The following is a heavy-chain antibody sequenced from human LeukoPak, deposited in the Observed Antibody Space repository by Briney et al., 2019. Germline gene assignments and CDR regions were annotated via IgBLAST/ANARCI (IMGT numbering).Heavy chain of an antibody. Sequence: PSETLSLTCTVSGGSISSSSYYWGWIRQPPGKGLEWIGSIYYTGSTYYNPSLKSRVTISVDTSKNQFSLKLSSVTAADTAVYYCASGPVEMATVAGYFDYWGQGTLVTVSS. CDR1: GGSISSSSYY. V-gene: IGHV4-39*07. D-gene: IGHD5-24*01. CDR3: ASGPVEMATVAGYFDY. J-gene: IGHJ4*02. CDR2: IYYTGST.